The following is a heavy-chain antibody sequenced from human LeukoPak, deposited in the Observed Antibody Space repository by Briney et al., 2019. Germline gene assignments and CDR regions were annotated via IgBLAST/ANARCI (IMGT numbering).Heavy chain of an antibody. D-gene: IGHD3-16*01. CDR2: VHHSGST. CDR1: GWSLSGFY. J-gene: IGHJ4*02. CDR3: ARSAYDYVWGTLGY. Sequence: PSETLSLTCVVNGWSLSGFYWNWIRQPPGKGPEGIGDVHHSGSTNYNPSLESRVTISLDTSKNVVSLKLTSVTAADTASYYCARSAYDYVWGTLGYWGQGTLVTVSS. V-gene: IGHV4-34*01.